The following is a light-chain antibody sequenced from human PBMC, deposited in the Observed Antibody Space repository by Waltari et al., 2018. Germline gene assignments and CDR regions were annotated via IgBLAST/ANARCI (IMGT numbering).Light chain of an antibody. CDR3: AAWDVSLKGV. J-gene: IGLJ2*01. V-gene: IGLV1-44*01. Sequence: QSVLTQPPSASGTPGQRVTISCSGSSSNIGSNTVNWYQQLPGMAPKRIIDSNNQPPSGVPDRFSGSKSGTSASLAISGLQSDDEADYYCAAWDVSLKGVFGGGTKVTVL. CDR2: SNN. CDR1: SSNIGSNT.